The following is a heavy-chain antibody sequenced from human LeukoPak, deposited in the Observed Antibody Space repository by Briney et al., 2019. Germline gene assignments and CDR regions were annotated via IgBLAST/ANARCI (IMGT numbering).Heavy chain of an antibody. CDR1: GFTFSSYG. D-gene: IGHD1-26*01. CDR3: ARGSGSFSGGFDY. V-gene: IGHV3-33*01. J-gene: IGHJ4*02. CDR2: IWSDGTNK. Sequence: GRSLRLSCAASGFTFSSYGMHWVRQTPGKGLEWVTIIWSDGTNKYYADSVKGRFTISRDNSKNTLYLQMNSLRAEDTAVYYCARGSGSFSGGFDYWGQGPLVTVSS.